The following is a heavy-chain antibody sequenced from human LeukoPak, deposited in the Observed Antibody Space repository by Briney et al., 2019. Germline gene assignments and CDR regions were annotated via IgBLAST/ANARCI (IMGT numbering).Heavy chain of an antibody. CDR2: IYSGGST. V-gene: IGHV3-66*01. Sequence: GGSLRLSCAASAFTFSSYWMHWVRQAPGKGLEWVSVIYSGGSTYYADSVKGRFTISRDNSKNTLYLQMNSLRAEDTAVYYCAREYRFGESDYYYGMDVWGQGTTVTVSS. CDR3: AREYRFGESDYYYGMDV. J-gene: IGHJ6*02. D-gene: IGHD3-10*01. CDR1: AFTFSSYW.